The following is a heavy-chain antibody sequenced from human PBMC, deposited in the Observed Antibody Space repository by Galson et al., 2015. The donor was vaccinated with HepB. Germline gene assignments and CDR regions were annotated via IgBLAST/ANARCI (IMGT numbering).Heavy chain of an antibody. CDR3: ARDNAHYYDSSGCPPYFDY. V-gene: IGHV3-11*06. CDR1: GFTFSDYY. J-gene: IGHJ4*02. D-gene: IGHD3-22*01. Sequence: SLRLSCAASGFTFSDYYMSWIRQAPGKGLEWVSYISSSSSYTNYAGSVKGRFTISRDNAKNSLYLQMNSLRAEDTAVYYCARDNAHYYDSSGCPPYFDYWGQGSLVTVSS. CDR2: ISSSSSYT.